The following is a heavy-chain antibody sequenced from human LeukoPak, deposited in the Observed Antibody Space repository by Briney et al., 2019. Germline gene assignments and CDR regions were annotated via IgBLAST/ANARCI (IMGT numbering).Heavy chain of an antibody. CDR1: GLTFSNAW. V-gene: IGHV3-15*01. D-gene: IGHD1-1*01. J-gene: IGHJ4*02. Sequence: GESLRLSCAASGLTFSNAWMSWVRQAPGKGLEWVGRIKSKTDGGTTDYAAPVKGRFTISRDDSKNTLYLQMNSLKTEDTAVYYCTTEVHNWNEGADYYFDYWGQGTLVTVSS. CDR2: IKSKTDGGTT. CDR3: TTEVHNWNEGADYYFDY.